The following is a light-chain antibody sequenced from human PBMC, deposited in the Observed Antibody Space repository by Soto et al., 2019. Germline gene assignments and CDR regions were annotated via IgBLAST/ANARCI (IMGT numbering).Light chain of an antibody. J-gene: IGKJ2*01. V-gene: IGKV3-20*01. Sequence: ESVLTQSPGTLSLSPGERATLSCRASHPIIGNYLAWYQQKPGQAPRLLIYGASNRATGVPDRFSGSYSGTDFSLTITRLEPEDFAVYYCEQHVNSVYIFGQGTRLEIK. CDR2: GAS. CDR3: EQHVNSVYI. CDR1: HPIIGNY.